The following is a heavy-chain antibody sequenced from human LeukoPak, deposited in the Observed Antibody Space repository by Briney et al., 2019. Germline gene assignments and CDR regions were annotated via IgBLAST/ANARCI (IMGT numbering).Heavy chain of an antibody. CDR2: IWYDGINK. CDR1: GFSFSNHG. Sequence: QPGGSLRLSCAASGFSFSNHGMHWVRKAPGKGPEWVTVIWYDGINKHYADSVKGRFTISRDNSKNTLYLQMNSLRAEDTAVYHCARDRYFGSDGFDIWDPGTMVIVSS. CDR3: ARDRYFGSDGFDI. D-gene: IGHD3-10*01. V-gene: IGHV3-33*01. J-gene: IGHJ3*02.